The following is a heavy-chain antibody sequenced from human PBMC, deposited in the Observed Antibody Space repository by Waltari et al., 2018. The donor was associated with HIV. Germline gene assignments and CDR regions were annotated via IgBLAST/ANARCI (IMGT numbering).Heavy chain of an antibody. D-gene: IGHD2-2*01. J-gene: IGHJ5*02. Sequence: QVQLQQWGAGLLKPSEPLSLTCAVYGGSFSGYYWSWIRQPPGKGLEWIGEINHSGSTNYNPSLKSRVTISVDTSKNQFSLKLSSVTAADTAVYYCAREIVVVPAAIGGWFDPWGQGTLVTVSS. CDR2: INHSGST. V-gene: IGHV4-34*01. CDR1: GGSFSGYY. CDR3: AREIVVVPAAIGGWFDP.